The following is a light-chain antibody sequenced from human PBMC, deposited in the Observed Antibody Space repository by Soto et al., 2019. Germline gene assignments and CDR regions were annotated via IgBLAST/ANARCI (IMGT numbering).Light chain of an antibody. CDR1: QGISSW. CDR3: QQANSFPWT. CDR2: AAS. V-gene: IGKV1-12*01. Sequence: DIQMAQSPSSVSASVGDRVTITCRASQGISSWLGWYQQRPGKAPKLLIYAASRLRSGVPSRFSGSESGTDFTLTISSLQPEDNAIYYCQQANSFPWTFGQGTKVEIK. J-gene: IGKJ1*01.